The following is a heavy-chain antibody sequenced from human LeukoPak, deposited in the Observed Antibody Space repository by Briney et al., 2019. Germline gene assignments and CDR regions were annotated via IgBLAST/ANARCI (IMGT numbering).Heavy chain of an antibody. CDR1: GFTFSDCW. CDR2: IKQDGSEK. CDR3: ARDSGIRGSYYFDS. J-gene: IGHJ4*02. V-gene: IGHV3-7*01. D-gene: IGHD1-14*01. Sequence: GGSLRLSCAGSGFTFSDCWMSWVRHAPGKGLEWVANIKQDGSEKYYVDSVKGRFTISRDNAKNSLYLQMNSLRAEDTAVYYCARDSGIRGSYYFDSWGQGTLVTVSS.